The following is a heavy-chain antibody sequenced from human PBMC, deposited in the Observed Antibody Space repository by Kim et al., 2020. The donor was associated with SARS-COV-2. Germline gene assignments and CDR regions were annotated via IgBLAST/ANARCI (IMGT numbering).Heavy chain of an antibody. J-gene: IGHJ4*02. D-gene: IGHD2-8*01. Sequence: KGRFTISRDNSKNTLYLQMNSRRAEDTAVYYCARDGYCTNGVCYGYYFDYWGQGTLVTVSS. V-gene: IGHV3-30*07. CDR3: ARDGYCTNGVCYGYYFDY.